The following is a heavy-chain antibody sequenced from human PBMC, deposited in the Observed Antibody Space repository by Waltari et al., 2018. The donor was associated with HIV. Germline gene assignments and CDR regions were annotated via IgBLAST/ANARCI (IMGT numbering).Heavy chain of an antibody. D-gene: IGHD2-15*01. CDR3: ARRPGYCSGGSCLFDY. V-gene: IGHV1-18*01. CDR2: VSAYNGNT. Sequence: QVQLVQSGAEVKKPGASVKVSCKASGYTSTSYGISGVRQAPGQGLEWMGWVSAYNGNTNYAQKLQGRVTMTTDTSTSTAYMELRSLRSDDTAVYYCARRPGYCSGGSCLFDYWGQGTLVTVSS. J-gene: IGHJ4*02. CDR1: GYTSTSYG.